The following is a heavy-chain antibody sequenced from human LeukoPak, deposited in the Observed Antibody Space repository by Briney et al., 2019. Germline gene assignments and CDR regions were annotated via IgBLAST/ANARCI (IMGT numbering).Heavy chain of an antibody. Sequence: ASVKVFCKASGSTFTGAYMHWVRQAPGQGLEWMGWINPNSGETRYEQKFQGRVTMTRDTSIDTAHMELGSLTSDDTAVYYCARVLFNSGYDSWGQGTLVTVSS. CDR3: ARVLFNSGYDS. J-gene: IGHJ5*01. CDR1: GSTFTGAY. CDR2: INPNSGET. D-gene: IGHD3-9*01. V-gene: IGHV1-2*02.